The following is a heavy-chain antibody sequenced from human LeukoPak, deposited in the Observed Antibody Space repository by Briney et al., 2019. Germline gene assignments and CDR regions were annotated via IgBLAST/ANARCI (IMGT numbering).Heavy chain of an antibody. CDR2: INHSGST. Sequence: SETLSLTCAVYGGSFSGYYWSWIRQPPGKGLEWIGEINHSGSTNYNPSLKSRVTISVDTSENQFSLKLSSVTAADTAVYYCARARDSSGYYYSWFDYWGQGTLVTVSS. J-gene: IGHJ4*02. CDR1: GGSFSGYY. CDR3: ARARDSSGYYYSWFDY. D-gene: IGHD3-22*01. V-gene: IGHV4-34*01.